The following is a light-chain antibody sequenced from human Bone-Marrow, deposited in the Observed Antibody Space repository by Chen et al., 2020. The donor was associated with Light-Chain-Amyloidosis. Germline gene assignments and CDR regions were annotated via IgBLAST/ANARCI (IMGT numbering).Light chain of an antibody. V-gene: IGLV2-14*01. CDR2: EVT. Sequence: QSALTQPASVSGSPGQSITTSCTGTSSDVGGDNHVPWYQQHPDKAPKLMLYEVTNRPSWVPDRFSGSTSDNTASLTISGLQTEDDADYFCSSYTITNTLVFGSGTRVTVL. CDR3: SSYTITNTLV. CDR1: SSDVGGDNH. J-gene: IGLJ1*01.